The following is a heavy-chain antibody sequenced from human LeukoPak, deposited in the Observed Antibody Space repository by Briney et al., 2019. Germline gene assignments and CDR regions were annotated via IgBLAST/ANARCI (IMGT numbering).Heavy chain of an antibody. Sequence: PSETLSLTCTVSGGSISSYYWSWIRQPAGKGLEWIGRIYTSGSTNYNPSLKSRVIMSVDTSKNQFSLKLSSVTAADTAVYYCPRDVGYCSSTSCSNWFDPWGQGTLVSVSS. D-gene: IGHD2-2*01. CDR3: PRDVGYCSSTSCSNWFDP. CDR1: GGSISSYY. CDR2: IYTSGST. J-gene: IGHJ5*02. V-gene: IGHV4-4*07.